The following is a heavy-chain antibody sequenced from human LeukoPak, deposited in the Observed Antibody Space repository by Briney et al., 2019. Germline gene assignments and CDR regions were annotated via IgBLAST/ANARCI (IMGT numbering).Heavy chain of an antibody. CDR1: GGTFSSYA. CDR3: ATLKRYYYDSSGYYPDY. J-gene: IGHJ4*02. CDR2: IIPIFGTA. Sequence: ASVKVSCKASGGTFSSYAISWVRQAPGQGLEWMGGIIPIFGTANYAQKFQGRVTITADESTSTAYMELSSLRSEDTAVYYCATLKRYYYDSSGYYPDYWGQGTLVTVSS. V-gene: IGHV1-69*01. D-gene: IGHD3-22*01.